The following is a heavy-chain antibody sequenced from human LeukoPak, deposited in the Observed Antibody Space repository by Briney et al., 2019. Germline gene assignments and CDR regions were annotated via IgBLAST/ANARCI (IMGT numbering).Heavy chain of an antibody. CDR1: GFSFSTYS. J-gene: IGHJ3*01. Sequence: GGSLRLSCAASGFSFSTYSMNWIRQAPGKGLEWVSSINSDSIWIYYADSVKGRFTISRDNAKNSLYLQMNSLRAEDTAVYYCAGVYYDSSGYYYPGVWGQGTMVTVSS. V-gene: IGHV3-21*01. CDR3: AGVYYDSSGYYYPGV. D-gene: IGHD3-22*01. CDR2: INSDSIWI.